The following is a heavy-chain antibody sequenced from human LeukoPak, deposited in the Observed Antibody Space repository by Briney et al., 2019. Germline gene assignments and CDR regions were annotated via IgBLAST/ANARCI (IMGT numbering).Heavy chain of an antibody. D-gene: IGHD2-8*01. CDR2: ISYDGITK. CDR3: ARLKYCTNGVCYAGFDY. V-gene: IGHV3-30-3*01. Sequence: PGRSLRLSCAASGFTFSDCSMHWVRQAPGKGLEWVAVISYDGITKYYADSVKGRFTISRENSKNTLYLQMNSLRGEDTAVYYCARLKYCTNGVCYAGFDYWGQGTLVTVSS. CDR1: GFTFSDCS. J-gene: IGHJ4*02.